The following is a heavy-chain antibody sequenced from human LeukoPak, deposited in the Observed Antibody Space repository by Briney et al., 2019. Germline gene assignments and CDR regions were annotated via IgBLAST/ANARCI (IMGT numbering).Heavy chain of an antibody. D-gene: IGHD3-9*01. Sequence: GGSLRLSCSASGFPFSSYWMHWLRQAPGKGLVWVSRINSDGSSTSYADSVKGRFTISRDNAKNTLYLQMNSLRAEDTAVYYCARVDYDILTGPEYYFDYWGQGTLVTVSS. CDR2: INSDGSST. V-gene: IGHV3-74*01. CDR1: GFPFSSYW. J-gene: IGHJ4*02. CDR3: ARVDYDILTGPEYYFDY.